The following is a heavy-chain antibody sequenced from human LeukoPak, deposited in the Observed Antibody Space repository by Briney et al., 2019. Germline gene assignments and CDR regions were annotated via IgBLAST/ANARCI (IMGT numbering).Heavy chain of an antibody. CDR3: ARRSVVAAIGRNYYYGMDV. V-gene: IGHV4-39*01. CDR1: GGSISSSSYY. J-gene: IGHJ6*02. CDR2: IYYSGST. D-gene: IGHD2-15*01. Sequence: SETLSLTCTVSGGSISSSSYYWGWIRQPPGTGLEWIGSIYYSGSTYYNPSLKSRVTISVDTSKNQFSLKLSSVTAADTAVYYCARRSVVAAIGRNYYYGMDVWGQGTTVTVSS.